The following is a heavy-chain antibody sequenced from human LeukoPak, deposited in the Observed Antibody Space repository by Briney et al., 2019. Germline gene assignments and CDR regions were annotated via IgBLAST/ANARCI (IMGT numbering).Heavy chain of an antibody. J-gene: IGHJ4*02. D-gene: IGHD3-22*01. CDR3: AKDGDYYDNGGYSSFFDY. Sequence: GGSLRLSCAASGFIFSSYAMGWVRQAPGKGLEWVSAISSSGGSAYYADSVKGRFSISRDDSKNTLSLHMNNLRAEDTAVYYCAKDGDYYDNGGYSSFFDYWGQGTLVTVSS. V-gene: IGHV3-23*01. CDR2: ISSSGGSA. CDR1: GFIFSSYA.